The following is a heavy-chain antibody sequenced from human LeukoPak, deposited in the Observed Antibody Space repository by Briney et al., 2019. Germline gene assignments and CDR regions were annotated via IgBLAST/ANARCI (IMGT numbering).Heavy chain of an antibody. Sequence: GGSLRLSCAASGFTFSSYSMNWVRQAPGKGLEWVSSISSSSSYIYYADSVKGRFTISRDNAKNSLYLQMNSLRAEDTAVYYCARDTLRLDGSTRGDAFDIWGQGTMVTVSS. J-gene: IGHJ3*02. CDR1: GFTFSSYS. V-gene: IGHV3-21*01. CDR2: ISSSSSYI. CDR3: ARDTLRLDGSTRGDAFDI. D-gene: IGHD5-24*01.